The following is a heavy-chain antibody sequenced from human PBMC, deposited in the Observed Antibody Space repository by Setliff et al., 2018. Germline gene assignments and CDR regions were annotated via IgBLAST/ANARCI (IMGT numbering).Heavy chain of an antibody. CDR3: ARAVPRGATPDYWYFDL. CDR1: GGSFSGYH. CDR2: IYHSGST. Sequence: SETLSLTCAVYGGSFSGYHWSWIRQVPGKGLEWIGSIYHSGSTYFNPSLKSRVTISVDTSKNQFSLKLNSVTAADTTVYYCARAVPRGATPDYWYFDLWGRGTLVTVSS. J-gene: IGHJ2*01. D-gene: IGHD2-2*01. V-gene: IGHV4-34*01.